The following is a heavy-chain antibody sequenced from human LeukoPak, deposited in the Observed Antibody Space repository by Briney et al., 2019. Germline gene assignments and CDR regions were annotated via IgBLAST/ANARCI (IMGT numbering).Heavy chain of an antibody. CDR2: INHSGST. D-gene: IGHD3-10*01. J-gene: IGHJ4*02. V-gene: IGHV4-4*02. Sequence: PSETLSLTCTVSGDSISSSNWWSWVRQPPEKGLEWIGEINHSGSTNYNPSLRSRVTISVDKSKNQFSLKLSSVTAADTAVYYCARSGELRRFDYWGQGTLVTVSS. CDR3: ARSGELRRFDY. CDR1: GDSISSSNW.